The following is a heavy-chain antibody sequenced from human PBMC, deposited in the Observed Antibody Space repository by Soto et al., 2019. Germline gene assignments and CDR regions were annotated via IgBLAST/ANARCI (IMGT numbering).Heavy chain of an antibody. J-gene: IGHJ3*02. CDR3: TTDGFTGIVGI. D-gene: IGHD3-22*01. CDR1: GFPFTKAW. CDR2: IRSKTSSETR. Sequence: GGSLRLSCAASGFPFTKAWMTWVRQAPGKGLEWVGRIRSKTSSETREYAAPVKGRFTISRDDSKNMLYLEMDSLKIEDTGVYYCTTDGFTGIVGIWGQGTMVTV. V-gene: IGHV3-15*01.